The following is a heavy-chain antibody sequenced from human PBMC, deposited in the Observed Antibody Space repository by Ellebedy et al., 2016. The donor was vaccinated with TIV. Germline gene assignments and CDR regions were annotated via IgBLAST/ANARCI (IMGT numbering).Heavy chain of an antibody. CDR3: ARDLPLISYYYYGMDV. Sequence: ASVKVSCXASGGTFSSYAISWVRQAPGQGLEWMGWISAYNGNTNYAQKLQGRVTMTTDTSTSTAYMELRSLRSDDTAVYYCARDLPLISYYYYGMDVWGQGTTVTVSS. D-gene: IGHD2-8*01. CDR1: GGTFSSYA. V-gene: IGHV1-18*01. CDR2: ISAYNGNT. J-gene: IGHJ6*02.